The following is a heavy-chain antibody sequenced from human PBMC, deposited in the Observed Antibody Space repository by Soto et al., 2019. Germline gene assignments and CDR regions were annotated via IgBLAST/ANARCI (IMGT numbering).Heavy chain of an antibody. CDR3: ARVSIAARPDY. CDR2: SSAYNGNT. V-gene: IGHV1-18*01. CDR1: GYTFTSYG. J-gene: IGHJ4*02. D-gene: IGHD6-6*01. Sequence: ASVKVSCKASGYTFTSYGISWVRLAPAQGLEWMGWSSAYNGNTNYAQKHQGRVTMATDTSTSTAYMELRSLRSDDTAVYYCARVSIAARPDYWGQGTLVTVSS.